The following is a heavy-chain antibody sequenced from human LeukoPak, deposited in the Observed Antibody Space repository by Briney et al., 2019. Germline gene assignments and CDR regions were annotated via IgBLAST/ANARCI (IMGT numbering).Heavy chain of an antibody. Sequence: GGSLRLSCAASGFTFSAAWMTWVRQTPGKGLECVGRIKNRSEGGATDYPTPVKGRFAISRDDSKNTLYLQMNSLKIEDTGVYYCTTVGSSWGFDYWGQGTLVTVSS. CDR2: IKNRSEGGAT. CDR1: GFTFSAAW. V-gene: IGHV3-15*01. CDR3: TTVGSSWGFDY. D-gene: IGHD6-13*01. J-gene: IGHJ4*02.